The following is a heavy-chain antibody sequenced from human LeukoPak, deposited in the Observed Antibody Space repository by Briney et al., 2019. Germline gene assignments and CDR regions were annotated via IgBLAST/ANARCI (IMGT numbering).Heavy chain of an antibody. V-gene: IGHV1-46*01. CDR2: INPSGGST. J-gene: IGHJ5*02. CDR3: ATAARLHNWFDP. CDR1: GYTFTSYY. Sequence: GASVKVSCKASGYTFTSYYMHWVRQAPGQGLEWMGIINPSGGSTSYAQKFQGRVTMTRDMSTSTVYMELSSLRSEDTAVYYCATAARLHNWFDPWGQGTLVTVSS. D-gene: IGHD2-15*01.